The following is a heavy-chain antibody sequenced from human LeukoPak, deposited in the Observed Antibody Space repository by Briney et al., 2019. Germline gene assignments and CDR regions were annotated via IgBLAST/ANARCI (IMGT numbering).Heavy chain of an antibody. D-gene: IGHD6-19*01. CDR1: GFTFSSYS. J-gene: IGHJ4*02. Sequence: PGGSLRLSCAASGFTFSSYSMNWARQAPGKGLEWVSYISSSSSTIYYADSVKGRFTISRDNAKNSLYLQMNSLRAEDTAVYYCARRLAVAGQPFDYWGQGTLVTVSS. V-gene: IGHV3-48*01. CDR2: ISSSSSTI. CDR3: ARRLAVAGQPFDY.